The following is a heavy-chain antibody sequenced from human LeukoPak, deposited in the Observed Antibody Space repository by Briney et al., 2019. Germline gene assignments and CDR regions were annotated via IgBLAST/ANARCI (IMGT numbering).Heavy chain of an antibody. J-gene: IGHJ6*04. V-gene: IGHV4-30-2*01. CDR2: IYDSGTT. CDR1: GGSISSGGYC. Sequence: PSESLSLTCAVSGGSISSGGYCWGWLRQPPGKGLELSGYIYDSGTTYYNPSLNSRVTISVDRSKNQFSLKLSSGAAADTAVYYCAREGYYYYGMDVWGKGTTVTVSS. CDR3: AREGYYYYGMDV.